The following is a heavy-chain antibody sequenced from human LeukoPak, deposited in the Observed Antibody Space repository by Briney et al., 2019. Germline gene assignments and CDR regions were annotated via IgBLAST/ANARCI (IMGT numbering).Heavy chain of an antibody. V-gene: IGHV4-4*07. Sequence: PSETLSLTCTVSGVSISHYNWTWIRQPAGGGLEWIGRIDTSGSTNYNPSLKSRVTMSSDTSNNQFSLNLMSVDATDTAVYYCARGQWQIDYWGQGILVTVSP. CDR3: ARGQWQIDY. J-gene: IGHJ4*02. CDR2: IDTSGST. D-gene: IGHD6-19*01. CDR1: GVSISHYN.